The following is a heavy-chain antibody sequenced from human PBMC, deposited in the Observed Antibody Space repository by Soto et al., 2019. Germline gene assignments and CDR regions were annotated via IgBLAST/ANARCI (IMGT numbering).Heavy chain of an antibody. J-gene: IGHJ5*02. D-gene: IGHD3-22*01. V-gene: IGHV4-31*11. CDR2: IHYSGRT. CDR3: ARYYFDSSGYSNWFDP. Sequence: SETLSLTCAVSGGSITSGACYWTWIRQHPGKGLEWIAYIHYSGRTYYNPSLKSRVTISVDTSNNQFSLKLSSVTAADTAVYYCARYYFDSSGYSNWFDPWGQGTPVTVSS. CDR1: GGSITSGACY.